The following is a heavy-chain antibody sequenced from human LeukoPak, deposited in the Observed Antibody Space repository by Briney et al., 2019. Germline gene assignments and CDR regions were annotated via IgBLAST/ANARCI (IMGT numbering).Heavy chain of an antibody. D-gene: IGHD3-22*01. CDR1: GFTFSKYG. CDR2: IGVGGTT. Sequence: QSGGSLRLSCAASGFTFSKYGMNWVRQAPGKGLEWVSGIGVGGTTYYADSVKGRFTISRDTPKNTLYLQMNSLRAEDTAVYYCAKAQGYYDCWGQGTPVIVSS. V-gene: IGHV3-23*01. CDR3: AKAQGYYDC. J-gene: IGHJ4*02.